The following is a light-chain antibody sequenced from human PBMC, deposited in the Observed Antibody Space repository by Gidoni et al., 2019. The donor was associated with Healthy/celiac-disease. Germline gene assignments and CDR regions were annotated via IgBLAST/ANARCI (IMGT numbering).Light chain of an antibody. J-gene: IGKJ1*01. Sequence: IVLTQSPGTLSLSPGERATLPCRASQCVSSSYLAWYQQKPGQAPRLLIYGASSMDTGIPDRFSGSGSGTDFTLTISRLEPEDFAVYYCQQYGSSPWTFGQGTKVEIK. CDR2: GAS. CDR3: QQYGSSPWT. CDR1: QCVSSSY. V-gene: IGKV3-20*01.